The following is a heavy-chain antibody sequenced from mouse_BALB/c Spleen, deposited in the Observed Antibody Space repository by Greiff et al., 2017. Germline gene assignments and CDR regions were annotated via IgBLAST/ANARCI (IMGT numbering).Heavy chain of an antibody. CDR3: ARWYGNYPYAMDY. Sequence: EVKLVESGPSLVKPSQTLSLTCSVTGDSITSGYWNWIRKFPGNKLEYMGYISYSGSTYYNPSLKSRISITRDTSKNQYYLQLNSVTTEDTATYYCARWYGNYPYAMDYWGQGTSVTVSS. D-gene: IGHD2-10*02. V-gene: IGHV3-8*02. J-gene: IGHJ4*01. CDR2: ISYSGST. CDR1: GDSITSGY.